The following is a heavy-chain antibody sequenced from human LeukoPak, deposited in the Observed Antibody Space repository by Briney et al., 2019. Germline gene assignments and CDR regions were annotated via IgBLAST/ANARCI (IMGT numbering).Heavy chain of an antibody. CDR1: GGSISSYY. V-gene: IGHV4-59*08. CDR3: ARRPHYYDSSGYYGMDV. D-gene: IGHD3-22*01. Sequence: SETLSLTCTVSGGSISSYYWSWIRQPPVKGLEWIGYIYYSGSTNYNPSLKSRVTISVDTSKNQFSLKLSSVTAADTAVYYCARRPHYYDSSGYYGMDVWGQGTTVTVSS. CDR2: IYYSGST. J-gene: IGHJ6*02.